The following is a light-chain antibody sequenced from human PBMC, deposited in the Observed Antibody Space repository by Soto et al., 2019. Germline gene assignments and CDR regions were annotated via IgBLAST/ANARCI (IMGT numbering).Light chain of an antibody. J-gene: IGKJ4*01. V-gene: IGKV1-5*03. Sequence: DIQMTQSPSTLSASVGDRVSITCRASQSISTWLAWYQQKPGKAPKLLVYKASTLESEVPSRFSGSGSGTDFTLTISSLQPDDFATYYCHQYFDYPLTFGGGTKLEIK. CDR2: KAS. CDR3: HQYFDYPLT. CDR1: QSISTW.